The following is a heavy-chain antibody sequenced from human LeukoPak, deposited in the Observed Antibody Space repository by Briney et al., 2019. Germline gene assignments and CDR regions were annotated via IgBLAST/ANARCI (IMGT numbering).Heavy chain of an antibody. V-gene: IGHV4-39*07. CDR3: ARLSVIVGSTLEYYYYYMDV. CDR1: GGSISSSSYY. CDR2: IYYSGST. J-gene: IGHJ6*03. Sequence: SETLSLTCTVSGGSISSSSYYWGWIRQPPGKGLEWIGSIYYSGSTYYNPSLKSRVTISADKSKNQVSLKLTSVTAADTAVYYCARLSVIVGSTLEYYYYYMDVWGQGTTVTVSS. D-gene: IGHD1-26*01.